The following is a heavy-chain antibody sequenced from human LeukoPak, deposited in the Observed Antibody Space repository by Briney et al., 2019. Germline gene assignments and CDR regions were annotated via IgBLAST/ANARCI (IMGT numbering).Heavy chain of an antibody. Sequence: GGSLRLSCAASGFTFSSYEMNWVRQAPGKGLEWLSYISGSGNAFYYADSVKGRFTISRDNAKNSLYLQMNSLRAEDTAVYYCARGVGSYASTFDYWGQGTLVTVSS. J-gene: IGHJ4*02. CDR1: GFTFSSYE. CDR3: ARGVGSYASTFDY. CDR2: ISGSGNAF. D-gene: IGHD2-2*01. V-gene: IGHV3-48*03.